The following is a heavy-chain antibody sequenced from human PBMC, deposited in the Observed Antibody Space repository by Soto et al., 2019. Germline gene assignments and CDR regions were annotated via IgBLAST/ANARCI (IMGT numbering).Heavy chain of an antibody. D-gene: IGHD3-16*02. CDR2: ISAYNGNT. CDR1: GYTFTSYG. Sequence: ASVKVSCKASGYTFTSYGISWVRQAPGQGLEWMGWISAYNGNTNYAQKLQGRVTMTTDTSTSTAYMELRSLRSDDTAVYYCARDSQRLRLGALSFRKKHNRFDPWGQGTLVTVSS. J-gene: IGHJ5*02. CDR3: ARDSQRLRLGALSFRKKHNRFDP. V-gene: IGHV1-18*01.